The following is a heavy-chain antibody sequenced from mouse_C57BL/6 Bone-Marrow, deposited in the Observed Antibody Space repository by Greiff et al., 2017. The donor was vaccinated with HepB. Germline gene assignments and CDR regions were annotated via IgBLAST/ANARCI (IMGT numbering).Heavy chain of an antibody. CDR3: VRHEATWGYAMDY. J-gene: IGHJ4*01. Sequence: DVHLVESGGGLVQPKGSLKLSCAASGFSFNTYAMNWVRQAPGKGLEWVARIRSKSNNYATYYADSVKDRFTISRDDSESMLYLQMNNLKTEDTAMYYCVRHEATWGYAMDYWGQGTSVTVSS. D-gene: IGHD6-1*01. CDR2: IRSKSNNYAT. V-gene: IGHV10-1*01. CDR1: GFSFNTYA.